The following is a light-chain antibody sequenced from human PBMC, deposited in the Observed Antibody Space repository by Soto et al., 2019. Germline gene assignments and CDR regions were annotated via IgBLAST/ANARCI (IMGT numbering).Light chain of an antibody. J-gene: IGLJ1*01. Sequence: QSVLTQPPSASGTPGQRVTISCSGSSSNIGSNYVYWYQQLPGTAPKLLIYRNNQRPSGVPDRFSGSKSGTSASLAISGLRSEDEADYNCAAWDDSLSGPSYVFGTGTKLTVL. V-gene: IGLV1-47*01. CDR3: AAWDDSLSGPSYV. CDR1: SSNIGSNY. CDR2: RNN.